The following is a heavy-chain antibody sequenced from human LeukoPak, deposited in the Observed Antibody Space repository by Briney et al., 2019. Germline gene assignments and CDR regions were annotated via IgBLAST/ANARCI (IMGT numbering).Heavy chain of an antibody. CDR1: GGSFSGYY. V-gene: IGHV4-34*01. D-gene: IGHD1-26*01. Sequence: SETLSLTCAVYGGSFSGYYWSWIRQPPGKGLEWIGEINHSGSTNYNPSLKSRVTTSVDTSKNQFSLKLSSVTAADTAVYYCARGPQWELIDYWGQGTLVTVSS. CDR3: ARGPQWELIDY. J-gene: IGHJ4*02. CDR2: INHSGST.